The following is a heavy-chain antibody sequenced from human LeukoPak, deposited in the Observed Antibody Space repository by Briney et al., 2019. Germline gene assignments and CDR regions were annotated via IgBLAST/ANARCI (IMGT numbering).Heavy chain of an antibody. V-gene: IGHV3-21*01. D-gene: IGHD3-22*01. J-gene: IGHJ4*02. CDR3: ARGPKTYYYDSSGQIDY. CDR1: GFTFSSYS. Sequence: GGSLRLSCAASGFTFSSYSMNWVRQAPGKGLEWVSSISSSSSYIYYADSVKGRFTISRDNAKNSLYLQMNSLRAEDTAVYYCARGPKTYYYDSSGQIDYWGQGTLVTVSS. CDR2: ISSSSSYI.